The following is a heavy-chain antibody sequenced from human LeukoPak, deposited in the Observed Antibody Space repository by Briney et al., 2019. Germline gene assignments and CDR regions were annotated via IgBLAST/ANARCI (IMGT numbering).Heavy chain of an antibody. CDR3: ARVQMGFDY. J-gene: IGHJ4*02. Sequence: SQTLSLTCDISGDSVSSNRAAWTWIRQSPSRGLEWLGRTYYRSKWFYEYGLSVKSRITFKSDTSKNQFSLQLNSVTPEDTAVYYCARVQMGFDYWGQGTLVTVSS. D-gene: IGHD1-1*01. CDR2: TYYRSKWFY. CDR1: GDSVSSNRAA. V-gene: IGHV6-1*01.